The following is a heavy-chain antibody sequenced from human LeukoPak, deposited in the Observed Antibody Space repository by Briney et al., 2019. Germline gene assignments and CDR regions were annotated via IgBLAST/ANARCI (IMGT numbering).Heavy chain of an antibody. CDR2: IIPIFGTA. D-gene: IGHD5-18*01. Sequence: SVKVSCKASGGTFSSYAISWVRQAPGLGLEWMGGIIPIFGTANYAQKFQGRVTITADESTSTAYMELSSLRSEDTAVYYCARALVDIANSYYFDYWGQGTLVTVSS. J-gene: IGHJ4*02. CDR1: GGTFSSYA. CDR3: ARALVDIANSYYFDY. V-gene: IGHV1-69*13.